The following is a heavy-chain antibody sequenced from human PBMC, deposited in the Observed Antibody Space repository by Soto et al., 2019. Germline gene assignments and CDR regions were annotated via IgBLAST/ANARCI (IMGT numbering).Heavy chain of an antibody. CDR2: IYYSGST. V-gene: IGHV4-39*01. Sequence: QLQLQESGPGLVKPSESLSLTCTVSGGSISRSSYYWGWIRQPPGKGLEWIGSIYYSGSTYYNPSLKSRVTISVDTSQNQLSLKLSSVTAADTAVYYCARHDLRGVDYWGQGTLVTVSS. CDR3: ARHDLRGVDY. CDR1: GGSISRSSYY. J-gene: IGHJ4*02. D-gene: IGHD3-10*01.